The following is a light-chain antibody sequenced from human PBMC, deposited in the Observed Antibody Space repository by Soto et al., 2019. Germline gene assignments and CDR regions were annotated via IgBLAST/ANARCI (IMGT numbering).Light chain of an antibody. J-gene: IGKJ4*01. Sequence: EIVLTQSPATLSLSPGERATISCRASQGIGDTLAWFQHKPGQTPRLLIYDTSTRATGVPTRFSGSRSGAEFTLTINSLQSEDFAVYYCQPYNNWPLTFGRGTKADIK. CDR3: QPYNNWPLT. CDR2: DTS. V-gene: IGKV3-15*01. CDR1: QGIGDT.